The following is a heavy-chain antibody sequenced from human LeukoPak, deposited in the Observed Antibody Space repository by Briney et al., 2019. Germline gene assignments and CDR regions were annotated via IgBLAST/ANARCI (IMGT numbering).Heavy chain of an antibody. J-gene: IGHJ5*02. D-gene: IGHD3-10*01. CDR2: ISGSGGST. CDR3: AKDAPLGYYGSGSYIDP. V-gene: IGHV3-23*01. CDR1: GFTFSSYA. Sequence: PGGSLRLSCAASGFTFSSYAMSWVRQAPGKGLEWVSAISGSGGSTYYADSVKGRFTISRDNSKNTLYLQMNSLRAKDTAVYYCAKDAPLGYYGSGSYIDPWGQGTLVTVSS.